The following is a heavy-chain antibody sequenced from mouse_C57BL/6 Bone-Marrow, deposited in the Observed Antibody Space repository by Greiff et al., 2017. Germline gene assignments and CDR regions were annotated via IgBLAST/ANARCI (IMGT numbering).Heavy chain of an antibody. Sequence: EVQGVESGGGLVQPGESLKLSCESNEYEFPSHDMSWVRKTPEKRLALVAAINSDGGSTYYPDTMERRFIISRDNTKKTLYLQMSSLRSEDTALYYCARANYYGSSPYWYFDVWGTGTTVTVSS. J-gene: IGHJ1*03. CDR1: EYEFPSHD. CDR2: INSDGGST. CDR3: ARANYYGSSPYWYFDV. V-gene: IGHV5-2*01. D-gene: IGHD1-1*01.